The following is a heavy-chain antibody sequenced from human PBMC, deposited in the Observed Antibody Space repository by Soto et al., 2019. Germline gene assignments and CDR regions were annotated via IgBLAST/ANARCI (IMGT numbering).Heavy chain of an antibody. V-gene: IGHV1-69*01. CDR3: ATSVGIAPTGEDGMDV. CDR2: IIPILTTP. J-gene: IGHJ6*02. D-gene: IGHD2-8*02. Sequence: QVQLVQSGAEVKKTGSSVKVSCKASGGTFSIYGFSWVRQAPGQGPEWIGGIIPILTTPNYAQKFQGRVTIVADEATTTVYMELSSLKFEDTAVDYCATSVGIAPTGEDGMDVWGQGTSVTVSS. CDR1: GGTFSIYG.